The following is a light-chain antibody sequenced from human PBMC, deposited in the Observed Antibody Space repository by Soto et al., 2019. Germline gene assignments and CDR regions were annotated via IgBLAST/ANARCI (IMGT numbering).Light chain of an antibody. J-gene: IGKJ4*01. Sequence: DIQMTQSPSTLSASVGDRVTITCRASQSISSWLAWYQQKPGKAPKLLIYKASSLESGVPSRFSDSGSGTEFSLTISSLQPDDFATYYCQQYNSVSLLTFGGGTKVDI. CDR3: QQYNSVSLLT. CDR2: KAS. CDR1: QSISSW. V-gene: IGKV1-5*03.